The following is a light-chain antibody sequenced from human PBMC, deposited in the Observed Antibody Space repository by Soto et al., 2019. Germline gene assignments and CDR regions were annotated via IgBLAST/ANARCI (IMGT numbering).Light chain of an antibody. CDR2: EVS. CDR1: SSDVGGYNY. CDR3: SSYTRSSTLVV. J-gene: IGLJ2*01. V-gene: IGLV2-14*01. Sequence: QSALTQPASVSGSPGQSITISCTGTSSDVGGYNYVSWYQHHPGKAPKLMIYEVSNRPSGVSNRFSGSKSGNTASLTISGLQADDEADYYCSSYTRSSTLVVFGGGTQLTVL.